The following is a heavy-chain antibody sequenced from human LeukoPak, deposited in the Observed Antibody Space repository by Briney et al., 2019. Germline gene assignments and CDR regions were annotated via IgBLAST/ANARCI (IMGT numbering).Heavy chain of an antibody. CDR2: IKQDGSDK. CDR3: ARSLGYCSAGSCFPFDY. J-gene: IGHJ4*02. CDR1: GFTFSSYW. V-gene: IGHV3-7*05. D-gene: IGHD2-15*01. Sequence: PGGSLRLSRAASGFTFSSYWMSWVRQAPGKGLEWVANIKQDGSDKYYVDSVKGRFTISRDNAKNSLYLQMNSLRAEDTAVYYCARSLGYCSAGSCFPFDYWGQGTLVTVSS.